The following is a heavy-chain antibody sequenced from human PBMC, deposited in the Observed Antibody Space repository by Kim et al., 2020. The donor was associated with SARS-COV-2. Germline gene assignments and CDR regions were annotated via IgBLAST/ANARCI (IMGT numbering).Heavy chain of an antibody. CDR1: GYVFTSFG. J-gene: IGHJ4*02. Sequence: ASVKVSCKGSGYVFTSFGISWVRQAPGQGLEWMGWISAYNGKTNYTQKFQDRITLTTETSTTTAYLELRGLRPDDTAMYYWARKYHFDSRGLGRFWGQGT. CDR2: ISAYNGKT. CDR3: ARKYHFDSRGLGRF. D-gene: IGHD3-22*01. V-gene: IGHV1-18*01.